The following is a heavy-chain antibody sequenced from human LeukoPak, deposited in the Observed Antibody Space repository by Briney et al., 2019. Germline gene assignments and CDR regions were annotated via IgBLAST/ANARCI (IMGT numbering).Heavy chain of an antibody. D-gene: IGHD3-10*01. CDR1: GGSISSNNW. J-gene: IGHJ5*02. CDR2: IYHSGST. Sequence: SETLSLTCAVSGGSISSNNWWWSWVRQLPGKGLEWIGEIYHSGSTNYNPSLKSRVTISVDTSKNQFSLKLSSVTAADTAVYYCARDRDWFDPWGQGTLVTVSS. V-gene: IGHV4-4*02. CDR3: ARDRDWFDP.